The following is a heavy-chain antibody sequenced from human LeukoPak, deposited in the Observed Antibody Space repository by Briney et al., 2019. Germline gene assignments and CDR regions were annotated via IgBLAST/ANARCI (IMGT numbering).Heavy chain of an antibody. D-gene: IGHD6-19*01. Sequence: GASVRVSCKASGGTSSSYAISWVRQAPGQGLEWMGRIIPILGMENYAQKFQDRVTITADKSTSTTYMELSSLRSEDTAVYYCARDLLPYSSGWYGGFDYWXREPWSXSPQ. CDR2: IIPILGME. CDR1: GGTSSSYA. J-gene: IGHJ4*02. V-gene: IGHV1-69*04. CDR3: ARDLLPYSSGWYGGFDY.